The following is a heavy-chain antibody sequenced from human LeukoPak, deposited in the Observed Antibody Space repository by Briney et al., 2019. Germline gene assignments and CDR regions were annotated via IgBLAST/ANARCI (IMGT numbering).Heavy chain of an antibody. CDR2: ISSSGSTI. CDR3: ARPPIGATFGSNYMDV. V-gene: IGHV3-11*04. CDR1: GLTFSDYY. D-gene: IGHD3-16*01. Sequence: PGGSLRLSCAASGLTFSDYYMSWIRQAPGKGLEWVSYISSSGSTIYYADSVKGRFTISRDNAKNSLYLQMNSLRAEDTAVYYCARPPIGATFGSNYMDVWGKGTTVTVSS. J-gene: IGHJ6*03.